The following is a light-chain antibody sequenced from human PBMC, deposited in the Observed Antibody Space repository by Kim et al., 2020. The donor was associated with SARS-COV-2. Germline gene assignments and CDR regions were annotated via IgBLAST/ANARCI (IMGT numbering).Light chain of an antibody. CDR2: DAS. CDR1: QSVSIY. J-gene: IGKJ5*01. Sequence: SLSPGESPTLSCRASQSVSIYLAWYQLKPGQAPRLLLYDASNRATGIPARFSGSGSGTDFTLTISSLEPEDFAVYYCQQRSNGGAFGQGTRLEIK. CDR3: QQRSNGGA. V-gene: IGKV3-11*01.